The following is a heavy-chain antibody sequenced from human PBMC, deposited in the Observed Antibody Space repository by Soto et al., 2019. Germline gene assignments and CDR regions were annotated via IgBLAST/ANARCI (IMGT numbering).Heavy chain of an antibody. V-gene: IGHV3-23*01. D-gene: IGHD3-10*01. Sequence: GGSLRLSCAASQFTFSTYAITWVRQAPGKGLEWVSLISGSGGSTYYADSVKGRFTISRDNSKDTLYLQMDSLRADDTAVYYCAKVHGSGNYHNFPDYWGQGTLVTVSS. CDR3: AKVHGSGNYHNFPDY. CDR2: ISGSGGST. J-gene: IGHJ4*02. CDR1: QFTFSTYA.